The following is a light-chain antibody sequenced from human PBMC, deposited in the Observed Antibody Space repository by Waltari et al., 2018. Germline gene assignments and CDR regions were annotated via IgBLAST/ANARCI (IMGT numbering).Light chain of an antibody. Sequence: EIVLTQSPGTLSLSPGERATLSCRASQSITNNYLAWYQQRPGQAPRILIYAASSRVTGIPDRFSGSGSGTGFTLTISRLEPEDFAEYYCQQYGSSPLYTFGQGTKLEIK. V-gene: IGKV3-20*01. CDR3: QQYGSSPLYT. J-gene: IGKJ2*01. CDR1: QSITNNY. CDR2: AAS.